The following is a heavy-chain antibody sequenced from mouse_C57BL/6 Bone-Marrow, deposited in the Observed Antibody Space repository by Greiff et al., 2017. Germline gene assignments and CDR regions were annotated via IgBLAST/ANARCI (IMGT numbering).Heavy chain of an antibody. J-gene: IGHJ3*01. CDR2: IHPNSGST. D-gene: IGHD2-2*01. V-gene: IGHV1-64*01. CDR1: GYTFTSYW. Sequence: QVQLQQSGAELVKPGASVKLSCKASGYTFTSYWMHWVKQRPGQGLEWIGMIHPNSGSTNYNEKFKSKATLTVDKSSSTAYMQLSSLTSEDSAVYYCAREEGMVTTGTWFAYWGQGTLVTVSA. CDR3: AREEGMVTTGTWFAY.